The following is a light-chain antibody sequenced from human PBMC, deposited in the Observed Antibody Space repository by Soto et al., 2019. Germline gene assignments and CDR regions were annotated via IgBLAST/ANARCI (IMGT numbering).Light chain of an antibody. V-gene: IGKV3-11*01. J-gene: IGKJ5*01. CDR1: QSVGNF. Sequence: EIVLTQSPATLSLSPGEGATLSCRTSQSVGNFLAWYQQKPGQAPRLLIYDASIRATGIPARFIGSGSGTDFTLTISSLEPEDFAVYHCQQRSNSVTFGQGTRLEIK. CDR3: QQRSNSVT. CDR2: DAS.